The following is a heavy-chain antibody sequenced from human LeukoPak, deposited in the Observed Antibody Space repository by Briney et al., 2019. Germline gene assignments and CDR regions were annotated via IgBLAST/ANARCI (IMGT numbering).Heavy chain of an antibody. J-gene: IGHJ4*02. D-gene: IGHD5-18*01. CDR2: INPESGGT. CDR3: ARDLLGYSYGPLGY. CDR1: GYTFTDYY. V-gene: IGHV1-2*02. Sequence: ASVKVSCKASGYTFTDYYMHWVRQAPGQGLEWMGRINPESGGTNYAQKFQGRVTMARDTSISTAYMEVSRLRSDDTAVYYCARDLLGYSYGPLGYWGQGTLVTVSS.